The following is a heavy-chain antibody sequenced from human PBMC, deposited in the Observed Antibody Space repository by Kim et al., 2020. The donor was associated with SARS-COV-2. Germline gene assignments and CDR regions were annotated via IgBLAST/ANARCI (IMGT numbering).Heavy chain of an antibody. Sequence: VKGRFTISRDNYKNTLYLQMNGLRAEDTAVYYWARGATVTPRYYYYGMDVWGQGTTVTVSS. D-gene: IGHD4-17*01. J-gene: IGHJ6*02. V-gene: IGHV3-30*04. CDR3: ARGATVTPRYYYYGMDV.